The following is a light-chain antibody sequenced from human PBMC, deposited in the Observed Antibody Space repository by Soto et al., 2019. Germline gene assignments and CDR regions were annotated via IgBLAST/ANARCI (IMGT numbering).Light chain of an antibody. Sequence: IVLTQSPGTLSLSPWERATLSCRASHSVTRYVAWYQQKPGQAPRLLISDASGRATGIPDRFSGSGSGTDFTLTISRLEPEDFAVYYCQQYGSSPPVTFGQGTKVDIK. J-gene: IGKJ1*01. CDR2: DAS. CDR1: HSVTRY. CDR3: QQYGSSPPVT. V-gene: IGKV3-20*01.